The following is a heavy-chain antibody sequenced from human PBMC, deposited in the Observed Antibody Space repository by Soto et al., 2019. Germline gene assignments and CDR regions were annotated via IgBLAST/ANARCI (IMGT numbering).Heavy chain of an antibody. CDR3: AKDLTRQLAYWLDP. V-gene: IGHV1-69*13. CDR2: IIPLFGTA. CDR1: GGTFSTYT. J-gene: IGHJ5*02. D-gene: IGHD6-6*01. Sequence: SVKVSCKASGGTFSTYTMTWVRQAPGQGLEWMGGIIPLFGTANYAQKFQGRVTITADESTSTVYMELSSLRSDDTALYYCAKDLTRQLAYWLDPWGQGTQVTVSS.